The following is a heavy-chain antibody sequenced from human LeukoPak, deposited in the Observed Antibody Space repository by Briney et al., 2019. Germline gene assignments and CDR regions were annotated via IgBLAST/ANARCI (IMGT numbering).Heavy chain of an antibody. CDR3: ARFTRGYCSGGSCYYFDY. V-gene: IGHV4-59*01. Sequence: SETLSLTCTVSGASISSYYWSWIRQPPGKGLEWIGYIYYSGSTNYNPSLKSRVTISVDTSKNQFSLKLSSVTAADTAVYYCARFTRGYCSGGSCYYFDYWGQGTLVTVSS. J-gene: IGHJ4*02. D-gene: IGHD2-15*01. CDR2: IYYSGST. CDR1: GASISSYY.